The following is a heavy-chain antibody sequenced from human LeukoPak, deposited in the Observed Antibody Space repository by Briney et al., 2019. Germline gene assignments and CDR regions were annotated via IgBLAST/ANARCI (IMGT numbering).Heavy chain of an antibody. Sequence: SVKVSCKASGGTFSSYAISWVRQAPGQGLEWMGGIIPIFGTANYAQKFQGRVTITADESTSTAYMELSSLRSEDTAVYYCARVRVTAMVRNYYFDYWGQGTLVTVPS. CDR1: GGTFSSYA. J-gene: IGHJ4*02. D-gene: IGHD5-18*01. CDR2: IIPIFGTA. CDR3: ARVRVTAMVRNYYFDY. V-gene: IGHV1-69*01.